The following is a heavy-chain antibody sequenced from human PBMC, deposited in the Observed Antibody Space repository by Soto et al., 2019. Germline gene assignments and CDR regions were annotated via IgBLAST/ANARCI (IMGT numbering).Heavy chain of an antibody. CDR2: IFHGGNT. J-gene: IGHJ3*01. D-gene: IGHD2-15*01. Sequence: SETLSLTCAVSGFFISSGNYWGWIRKPPGKGLEWIGSIFHGGNTYYNPSLKSRVTISVDMSKNQFSLKLSSVTAADTAVYYCSRARWYDAFDVWGQGTVVTVSS. V-gene: IGHV4-38-2*01. CDR3: SRARWYDAFDV. CDR1: GFFISSGNY.